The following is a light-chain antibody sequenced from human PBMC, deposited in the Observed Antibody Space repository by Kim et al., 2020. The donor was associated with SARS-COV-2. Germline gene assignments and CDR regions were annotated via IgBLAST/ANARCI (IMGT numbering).Light chain of an antibody. J-gene: IGLJ2*01. Sequence: ALGQTVRIKCQGDSLRSYYASGNQQKPGQAPVLVIYGKNNRPSGIPDRFSGSSSGNTASLTITGAQAEDEADYYCNSRDSSGNHLVFGGGTQLTVL. CDR3: NSRDSSGNHLV. V-gene: IGLV3-19*01. CDR2: GKN. CDR1: SLRSYY.